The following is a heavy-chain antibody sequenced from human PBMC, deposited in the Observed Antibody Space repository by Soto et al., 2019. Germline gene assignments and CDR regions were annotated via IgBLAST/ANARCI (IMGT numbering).Heavy chain of an antibody. Sequence: GASVKVSCRASVYTFTSYGISWVRQAPGEGLEWMGWISAYNGNTNYAQKLQGRVTMTTDTSTSTAYMELRSLRSDDRAVYYCARVSTHYEDSTGFFDIWGQGTMVTVSS. D-gene: IGHD3-22*01. V-gene: IGHV1-18*04. CDR1: VYTFTSYG. CDR2: ISAYNGNT. J-gene: IGHJ3*02. CDR3: ARVSTHYEDSTGFFDI.